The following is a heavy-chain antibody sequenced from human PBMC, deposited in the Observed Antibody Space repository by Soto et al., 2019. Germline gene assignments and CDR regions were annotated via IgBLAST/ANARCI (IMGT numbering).Heavy chain of an antibody. J-gene: IGHJ5*02. CDR1: GFTVSSNY. CDR3: TRNGDSSDYRGWFDP. D-gene: IGHD3-22*01. CDR2: IYSGGTT. Sequence: EVQLVDSGGGLVQPGGSLRLSCAASGFTVSSNYMSWVRQAPGKGLEWVSVIYSGGTTYYADPVKGRFTSSRDNCMNTLYLQMNSLRAEGTAVYYCTRNGDSSDYRGWFDPWGQGSLVTVSS. V-gene: IGHV3-66*01.